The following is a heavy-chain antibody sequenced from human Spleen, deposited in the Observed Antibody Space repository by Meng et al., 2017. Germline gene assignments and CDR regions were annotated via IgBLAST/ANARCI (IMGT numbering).Heavy chain of an antibody. Sequence: ASVKVSCKASGYTFSHYYMSWVRRAPGQGLEWMGIIDPSAGSTTYAQKFQGRVTVTRDTSISTAYMELSRLRSDDTAVYYCARDWPKGGGKVTNWFDPWGQGTLVTVSS. CDR1: GYTFSHYY. CDR3: ARDWPKGGGKVTNWFDP. CDR2: IDPSAGST. J-gene: IGHJ5*02. D-gene: IGHD4-23*01. V-gene: IGHV1-46*01.